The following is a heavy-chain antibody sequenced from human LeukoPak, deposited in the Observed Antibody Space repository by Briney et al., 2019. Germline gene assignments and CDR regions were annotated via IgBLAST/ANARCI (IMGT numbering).Heavy chain of an antibody. CDR2: IKEDGSEK. CDR3: ARDPSSLRDSFDY. Sequence: GGSLRLSCAASGFTFSSYPMHWVRQAPGKGLEWVANIKEDGSEKYYVDSVKGRFTISRDNAKNSLYLQMNSLRAEDTAVYYCARDPSSLRDSFDYWGQGSLVTVSS. J-gene: IGHJ4*02. CDR1: GFTFSSYP. V-gene: IGHV3-7*01.